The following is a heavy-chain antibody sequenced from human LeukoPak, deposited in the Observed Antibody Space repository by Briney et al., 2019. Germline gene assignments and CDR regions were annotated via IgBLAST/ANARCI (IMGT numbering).Heavy chain of an antibody. CDR1: GFTFSPHY. J-gene: IGHJ4*02. D-gene: IGHD4-17*01. CDR3: GDLGSTGTDH. Sequence: GGSLRLSCVASGFTFSPHYMAWVRQSPGQGLEWVGRIRTKADGYTTIYPASVKGRFTISRDDLKNSVYLQMDSLKTEDTAVYYCGDLGSTGTDHWGQGTLVTVSS. V-gene: IGHV3-72*01. CDR2: IRTKADGYTT.